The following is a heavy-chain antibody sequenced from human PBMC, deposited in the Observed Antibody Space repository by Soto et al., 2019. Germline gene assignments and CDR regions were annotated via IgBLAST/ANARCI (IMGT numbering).Heavy chain of an antibody. D-gene: IGHD6-19*01. CDR1: GFTFSSYG. CDR3: ASARGPYSSGWLPPGY. Sequence: QVQLVESGGGVVQPGRSLRLSCAASGFTFSSYGMHWVRQAPGKGLEWVAVIWYDGSNKYYADSVKGRFTISRDNSKNTLYLQMNSLRAEYTAVYYCASARGPYSSGWLPPGYWGQGTLVTVSS. CDR2: IWYDGSNK. V-gene: IGHV3-33*01. J-gene: IGHJ4*02.